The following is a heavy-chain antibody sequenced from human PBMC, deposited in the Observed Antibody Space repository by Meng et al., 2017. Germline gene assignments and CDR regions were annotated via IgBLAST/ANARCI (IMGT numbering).Heavy chain of an antibody. CDR3: ASLHYGQYYFDY. CDR1: GGSISSYY. J-gene: IGHJ4*02. CDR2: IYYSGST. Sequence: GSLRLSCTVSGGSISSYYWIWIRQPPGKGLEWIGYIYYSGSTNYNPSLKSRVTISVDTSKNQFSLKLSSVTAADTAVYYCASLHYGQYYFDYWGQGTLVTVSS. V-gene: IGHV4-59*01. D-gene: IGHD4-17*01.